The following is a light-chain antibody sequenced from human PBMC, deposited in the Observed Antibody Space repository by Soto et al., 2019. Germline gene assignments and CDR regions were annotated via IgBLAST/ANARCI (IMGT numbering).Light chain of an antibody. Sequence: IVITQSPATLPVSPGERATLYCRASQSVSSNLAWYQQRHGQAPRLLIYAASSRATGIPDRFSGIVSGTDGTLTISRLETEDCAVYYCQQFGTSTRTFGQGTKVDIK. CDR2: AAS. J-gene: IGKJ1*01. CDR1: QSVSSN. CDR3: QQFGTSTRT. V-gene: IGKV3-20*01.